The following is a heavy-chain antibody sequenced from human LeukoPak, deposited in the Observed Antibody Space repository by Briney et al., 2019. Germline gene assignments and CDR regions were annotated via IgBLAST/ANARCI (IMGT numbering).Heavy chain of an antibody. Sequence: GGSLRLSCAASGFNFSDYGMIWVRQAPGKGLEWVSAISGSGGSTYYADSVKGRFTISRDNSKNTLYLQMNSLRAEDTAVYYCGGRDYDSSGYYDLDYWGQGTLVTVSS. CDR3: GGRDYDSSGYYDLDY. D-gene: IGHD3-22*01. J-gene: IGHJ4*02. CDR2: ISGSGGST. CDR1: GFNFSDYG. V-gene: IGHV3-23*01.